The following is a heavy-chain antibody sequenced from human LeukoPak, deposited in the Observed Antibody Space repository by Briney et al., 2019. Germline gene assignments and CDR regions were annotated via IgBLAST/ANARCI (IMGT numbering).Heavy chain of an antibody. CDR3: AGRSGSYPYYFDY. D-gene: IGHD1-26*01. CDR1: GGSISSSNW. V-gene: IGHV4-4*02. Sequence: SGTLSLTCAVSGGSISSSNWWSWVRQPPGKGLEWIGEIYHSGSTNYNPSLKSRVTISVDKSKNQFSLKLSSVTAADTAVYYCAGRSGSYPYYFDYWGQGTLVTVSS. J-gene: IGHJ4*02. CDR2: IYHSGST.